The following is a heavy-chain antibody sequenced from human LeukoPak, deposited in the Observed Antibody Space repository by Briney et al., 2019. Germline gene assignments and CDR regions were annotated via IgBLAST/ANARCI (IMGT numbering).Heavy chain of an antibody. Sequence: SVKVSCKASGGTFSSYAISWVRQAPGQGLEWMGRIIPILGIANYAQKFQDRVTITADKSTSTAYMELSSLRSEDTAVYYCARDQGYSYGVEYWGQGTLVTVSS. CDR2: IIPILGIA. D-gene: IGHD5-18*01. J-gene: IGHJ4*02. CDR1: GGTFSSYA. V-gene: IGHV1-69*04. CDR3: ARDQGYSYGVEY.